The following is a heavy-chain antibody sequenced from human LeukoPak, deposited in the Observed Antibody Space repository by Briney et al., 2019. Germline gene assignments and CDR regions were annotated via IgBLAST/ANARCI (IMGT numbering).Heavy chain of an antibody. CDR2: INQSGST. J-gene: IGHJ4*02. D-gene: IGHD3-10*01. CDR3: ARGPSPPMAEGDCTSVSYSSFDY. CDR1: GVSFSGYY. Sequence: PSETLSLTCAVYGVSFSGYYGRWLRQPPGKGREWFGEINQSGSTNYNLSLKTPVTISVGTSKNQFSRKLSSVTAADTAVYYSARGPSPPMAEGDCTSVSYSSFDYWGQGTLVTVSS. V-gene: IGHV4-34*01.